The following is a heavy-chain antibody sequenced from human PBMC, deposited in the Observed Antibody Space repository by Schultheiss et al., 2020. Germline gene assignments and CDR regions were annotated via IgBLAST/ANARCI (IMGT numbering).Heavy chain of an antibody. CDR1: GFTFSSYA. D-gene: IGHD4-23*01. CDR2: IKQDGSEK. Sequence: GGSLRLSCAASGFTFSSYAMHWVRQAPGKGLEWVANIKQDGSEKYYVDSVRGRFTISRDNAKNSLYLQMNSLRAEDTALYHCARGVTYFDYWGQGTLVTVSS. CDR3: ARGVTYFDY. V-gene: IGHV3-7*03. J-gene: IGHJ4*02.